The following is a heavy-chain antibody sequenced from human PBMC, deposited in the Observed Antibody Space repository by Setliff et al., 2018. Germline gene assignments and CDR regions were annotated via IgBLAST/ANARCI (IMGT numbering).Heavy chain of an antibody. CDR3: ARRAFIETITGYCFDL. CDR1: GYNFPGYY. D-gene: IGHD1-20*01. CDR2: ISPHTGHT. Sequence: ASVKVSCKASGYNFPGYYLHWVRQAPGKGLEWMGWISPHTGHTQYAQNFQVRVTMTRDTSITTAYMELSSLRANDTSLYYCARRAFIETITGYCFDLWGQGTQVTVSS. V-gene: IGHV1-2*02. J-gene: IGHJ4*02.